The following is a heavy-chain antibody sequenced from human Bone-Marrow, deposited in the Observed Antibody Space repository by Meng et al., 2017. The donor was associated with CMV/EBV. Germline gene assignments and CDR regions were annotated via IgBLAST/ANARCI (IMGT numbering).Heavy chain of an antibody. CDR3: AREGHNSSGWSR. V-gene: IGHV4-34*01. Sequence: QVTHQQWGAGRLKPSATRSLTCAVYGGSFSGYYWSWIRQPPGKGLEWIGEINHSGSTNYTPSLKSRVTISVDTSKNQFSLKLSSVTAADTAVYYCAREGHNSSGWSRWGQGTLVTVSS. CDR2: INHSGST. D-gene: IGHD6-19*01. J-gene: IGHJ4*02. CDR1: GGSFSGYY.